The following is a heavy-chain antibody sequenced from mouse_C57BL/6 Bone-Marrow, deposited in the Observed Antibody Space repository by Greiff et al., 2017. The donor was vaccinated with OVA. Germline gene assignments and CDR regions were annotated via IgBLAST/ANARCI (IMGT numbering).Heavy chain of an antibody. J-gene: IGHJ3*01. CDR2: ISYDGSN. CDR1: GYSITSGYY. D-gene: IGHD1-1*01. V-gene: IGHV3-6*01. CDR3: ARGEDYSSWFAY. Sequence: ESGPGLVKPSQSLSLTCSVTGYSITSGYYWNWIRQFPGNKLEWMGYISYDGSNNYNPSLKNRISITRDTSKNQFFLKLNSVTTEDTATYYCARGEDYSSWFAYWGQGTLVTVSA.